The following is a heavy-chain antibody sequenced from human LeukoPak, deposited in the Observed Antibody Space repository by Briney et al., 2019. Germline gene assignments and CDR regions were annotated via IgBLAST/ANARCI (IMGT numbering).Heavy chain of an antibody. CDR1: GGTFSSYA. V-gene: IGHV1-69*06. D-gene: IGHD3-10*01. J-gene: IGHJ4*02. Sequence: ASVKVSCKASGGTFSSYAISWVRQAPGQGLEWMGGIIPIFGTANYAQKFQGRVTITADKSTSTAYMELSSLRSEDTAVYYCARLHDYYGSGSYYRDYWGQGTLVTVSS. CDR2: IIPIFGTA. CDR3: ARLHDYYGSGSYYRDY.